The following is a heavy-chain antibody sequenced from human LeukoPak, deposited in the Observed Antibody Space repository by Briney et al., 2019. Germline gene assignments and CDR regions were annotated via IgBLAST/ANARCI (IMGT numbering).Heavy chain of an antibody. D-gene: IGHD3-3*01. CDR3: ARSITIFGVVIARVYFDY. CDR1: GYTFTGYY. V-gene: IGHV1-2*02. Sequence: ASVKVSCKASGYTFTGYYMHWVRQAPGQGLEWMGWINPNSGGTNYAQKFQGRVTMTRDTSISTVYMELSRLRSDDTAVYYCARSITIFGVVIARVYFDYWGQGTLVTVSS. J-gene: IGHJ4*02. CDR2: INPNSGGT.